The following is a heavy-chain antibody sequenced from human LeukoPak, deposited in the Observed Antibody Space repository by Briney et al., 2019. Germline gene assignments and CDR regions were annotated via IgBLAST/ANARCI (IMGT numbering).Heavy chain of an antibody. V-gene: IGHV4-39*01. CDR3: ARLGAGPTYYDFWSGYSSFYFDY. CDR1: AGSTSNSNYY. D-gene: IGHD3-3*01. J-gene: IGHJ4*02. Sequence: PSENLSLTCTVSAGSTSNSNYYWGWIRQPPGKGLEWIGGIHYSGNTYYNPSLRSRVTISVDTSKNQFSLKLSSVTAADTAVYYCARLGAGPTYYDFWSGYSSFYFDYWGQGTLVTVSS. CDR2: IHYSGNT.